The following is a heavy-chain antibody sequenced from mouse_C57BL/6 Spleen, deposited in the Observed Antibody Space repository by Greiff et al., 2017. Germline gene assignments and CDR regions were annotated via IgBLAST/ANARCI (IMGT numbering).Heavy chain of an antibody. CDR3: TRGGDGYPWFAY. Sequence: EVKLMESGGGLVQPGGSMKLSCAASGFTFSDAWMDWVRQSPEKGLEWVAEIRNKANNHATYYAESVKGRFTISRDDSKSSVYLQMNSLRAEDTGIYYCTRGGDGYPWFAYWGQGTLVTVSA. CDR2: IRNKANNHAT. J-gene: IGHJ3*01. D-gene: IGHD2-3*01. V-gene: IGHV6-6*01. CDR1: GFTFSDAW.